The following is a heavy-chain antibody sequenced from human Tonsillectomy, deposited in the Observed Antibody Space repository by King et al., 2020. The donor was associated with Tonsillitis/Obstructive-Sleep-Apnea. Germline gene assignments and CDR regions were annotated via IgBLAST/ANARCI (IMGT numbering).Heavy chain of an antibody. V-gene: IGHV1-69*01. D-gene: IGHD3-22*01. CDR1: GGTFSSYA. J-gene: IGHJ5*02. CDR2: IIPIFGTA. Sequence: QLVQSGAEVKKPGSSVKVSCKASGGTFSSYAISWVRQAPGQGLEWMGGIIPIFGTANYAQKFQGRVTITADESTSTAYMELSSLRSEDTAVYYCARDSYCYDSRGLSINWFDPWGQGTLVTVSS. CDR3: ARDSYCYDSRGLSINWFDP.